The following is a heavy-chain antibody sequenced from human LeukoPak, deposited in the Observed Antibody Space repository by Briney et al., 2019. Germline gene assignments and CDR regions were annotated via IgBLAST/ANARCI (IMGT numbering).Heavy chain of an antibody. D-gene: IGHD1-26*01. Sequence: PSETLSLTCTVSGGSISSYYWSWIRQPAGKGLEWIGRIYTSGSTNYNPSLKSRVTMSVDTSKNQFSPKLNSVTAADTAVYYCARGGSGSYFDAFDIWGQGTMVTVSS. J-gene: IGHJ3*02. V-gene: IGHV4-4*07. CDR3: ARGGSGSYFDAFDI. CDR1: GGSISSYY. CDR2: IYTSGST.